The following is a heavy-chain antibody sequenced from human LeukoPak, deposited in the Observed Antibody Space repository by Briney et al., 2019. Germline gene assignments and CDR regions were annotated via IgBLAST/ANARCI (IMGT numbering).Heavy chain of an antibody. D-gene: IGHD6-13*01. V-gene: IGHV1-69*06. CDR3: ARDRSLYSSTRYVPRDGFDI. J-gene: IGHJ3*02. Sequence: ASVKVSCKASGGTFSSYAISWVRQAPGQGLEWMGGIIPIFSTANYAQKFQGRVTITADRSTSTAYMELSSLRSEDTAVYYCARDRSLYSSTRYVPRDGFDIWGQGTMVTVSS. CDR2: IIPIFSTA. CDR1: GGTFSSYA.